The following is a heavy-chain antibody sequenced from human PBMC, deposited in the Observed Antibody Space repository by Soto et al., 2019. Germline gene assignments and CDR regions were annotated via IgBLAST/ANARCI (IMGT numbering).Heavy chain of an antibody. CDR3: ARGTVRDHDFGDH. J-gene: IGHJ4*02. CDR2: MSSDGSST. V-gene: IGHV3-74*01. CDR1: GFTFSTYW. Sequence: EVQLVESGGDLVQPGGSLRLSCAASGFTFSTYWMHWVRQVPGKGPEWVSSMSSDGSSTAYADSVRGRFIISRDNAKNTLYLQMNSLRVDDTAVYYCARGTVRDHDFGDHWGLGTLVAVSS. D-gene: IGHD4-17*01.